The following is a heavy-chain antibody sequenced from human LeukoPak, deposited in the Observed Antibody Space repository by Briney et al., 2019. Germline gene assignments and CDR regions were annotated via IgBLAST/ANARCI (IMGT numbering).Heavy chain of an antibody. V-gene: IGHV3-23*01. J-gene: IGHJ4*02. CDR2: ISGSGGST. Sequence: GGSLRLSCAASGFTFSSYAMNWVRQAPGKGLEWVSAISGSGGSTYYADSLEGRFTISRDNSKNTLYLQMNSLRAEDTAVYYCAKDWSSGIDGDYWGQGTLVTVSS. CDR1: GFTFSSYA. CDR3: AKDWSSGIDGDY. D-gene: IGHD3-22*01.